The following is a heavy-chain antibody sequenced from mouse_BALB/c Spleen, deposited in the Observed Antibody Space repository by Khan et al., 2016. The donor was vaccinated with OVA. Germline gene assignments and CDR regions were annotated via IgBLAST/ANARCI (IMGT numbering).Heavy chain of an antibody. CDR1: GYSITSDYA. CDR3: ARIYGEDFDY. D-gene: IGHD1-1*01. V-gene: IGHV3-2*02. CDR2: ISYSGNT. Sequence: EVQLVESGPGLVKPSQSLSLTCTVTGYSITSDYAWNLIRQFPGNKLEWMGHISYSGNTKYNPSLKSRTSITRTPSKNQFFLQLNSVTTEDTATYYCARIYGEDFDYWGQGTTLTVSS. J-gene: IGHJ2*01.